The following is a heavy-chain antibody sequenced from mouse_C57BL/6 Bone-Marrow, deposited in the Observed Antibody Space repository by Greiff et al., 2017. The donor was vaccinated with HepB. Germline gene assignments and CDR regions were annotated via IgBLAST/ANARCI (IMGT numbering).Heavy chain of an antibody. Sequence: QVQLQQPGAELVKPGASVKLSSKASGYTFTSYWMHWVKQRPGQGLEWIGMIHPNSGSTNYNEKFKSKATLTVDKSSSTAYMQLSSLTSEDSAVYYCARGDYYGSSGAMDYWGQGTSVTVSS. CDR2: IHPNSGST. J-gene: IGHJ4*01. CDR3: ARGDYYGSSGAMDY. CDR1: GYTFTSYW. V-gene: IGHV1-64*01. D-gene: IGHD1-1*01.